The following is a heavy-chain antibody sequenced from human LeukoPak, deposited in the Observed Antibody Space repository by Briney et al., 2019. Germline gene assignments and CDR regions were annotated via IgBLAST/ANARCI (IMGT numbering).Heavy chain of an antibody. D-gene: IGHD2/OR15-2a*01. J-gene: IGHJ3*02. Sequence: GGSLRLSCAASGFTFSSNWIHWVRQVPGKGLVWVSRISPDGTSTTYADSVKGRFTISRDNAKNSLYLQMNSLRVEDTAVYYCARNRVGFDIWGQGTMVTVSS. CDR3: ARNRVGFDI. CDR2: ISPDGTST. CDR1: GFTFSSNW. V-gene: IGHV3-74*01.